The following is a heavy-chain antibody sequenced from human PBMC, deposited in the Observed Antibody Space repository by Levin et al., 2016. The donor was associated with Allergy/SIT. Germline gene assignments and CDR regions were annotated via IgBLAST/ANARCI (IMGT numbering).Heavy chain of an antibody. Sequence: GGSLRLSCIASGFTFSKYSMNWVRQAPGKGLEWISYISYSSSTIYDADSVKGRFTISRDDAKNSLYLQMNGLRDEDTAVYYCARDGCSGDDCQDAFDIWGQGTKVTVSS. CDR3: ARDGCSGDDCQDAFDI. J-gene: IGHJ3*02. CDR1: GFTFSKYS. CDR2: ISYSSSTI. V-gene: IGHV3-48*02. D-gene: IGHD2-15*01.